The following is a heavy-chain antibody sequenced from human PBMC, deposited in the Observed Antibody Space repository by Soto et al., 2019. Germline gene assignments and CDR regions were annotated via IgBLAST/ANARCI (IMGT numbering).Heavy chain of an antibody. CDR2: IKVDSGYT. V-gene: IGHV1-18*04. CDR3: ATSYGTGFDP. Sequence: QLQLVQSAAEVKKPGASVRVSCKAYGYPFIKYGISWIRQAPEQGLEWMGWIKVDSGYTNYAQKFQGRVHMTADTSSDTASMELRSLGLDDTAVYFCATSYGTGFDPRGKGTLVSVSS. D-gene: IGHD4-17*01. CDR1: GYPFIKYG. J-gene: IGHJ5*02.